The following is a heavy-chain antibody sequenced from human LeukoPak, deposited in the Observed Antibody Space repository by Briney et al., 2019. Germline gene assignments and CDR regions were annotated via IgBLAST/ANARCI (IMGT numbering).Heavy chain of an antibody. CDR2: IKSKTDGGTT. CDR3: TTSPLGYCSSTRCYHYYYYMDV. J-gene: IGHJ6*03. Sequence: GGSLRLSCAASGFTFSNAWMSGVRQAPGKGLEWVGCIKSKTDGGTTDYAAPVKCRFTISRDDSKNTLYLHMNSLKTEDTAVYYCTTSPLGYCSSTRCYHYYYYMDVWGKGTTLTVSS. D-gene: IGHD2-2*01. CDR1: GFTFSNAW. V-gene: IGHV3-15*01.